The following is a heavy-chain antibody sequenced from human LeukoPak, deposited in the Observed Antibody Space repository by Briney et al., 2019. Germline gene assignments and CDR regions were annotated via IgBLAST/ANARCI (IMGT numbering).Heavy chain of an antibody. Sequence: SQTLSLTCTVSGNSISSGDYYWSWIRQPAGKGLEWIGRIYTSGSTTYNPSLKSRVTISGDTSENQFSLKLRSVTAADTAMYYCARVQYSSSVDYWGQGTLVTVSS. D-gene: IGHD6-6*01. CDR2: IYTSGST. CDR1: GNSISSGDYY. J-gene: IGHJ4*02. V-gene: IGHV4-61*02. CDR3: ARVQYSSSVDY.